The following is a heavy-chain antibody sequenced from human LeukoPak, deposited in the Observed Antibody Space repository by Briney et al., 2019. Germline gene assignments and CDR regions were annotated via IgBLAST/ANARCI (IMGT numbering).Heavy chain of an antibody. CDR3: ATNSYRGRQFNY. J-gene: IGHJ4*02. V-gene: IGHV1-24*01. Sequence: ASVKVSCKVSGNTFTDLSMNWVRQAPGKGLEWMGGFDPEDVETIYAQKFQGRVTMTEATSTATAYMDLSSLRPDDTAVYYCATNSYRGRQFNYWAQGTLVTVSS. D-gene: IGHD4-11*01. CDR1: GNTFTDLS. CDR2: FDPEDVET.